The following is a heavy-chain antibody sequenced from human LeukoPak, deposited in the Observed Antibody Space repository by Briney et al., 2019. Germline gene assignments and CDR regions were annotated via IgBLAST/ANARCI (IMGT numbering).Heavy chain of an antibody. CDR2: ISPSGGST. CDR1: GYTFTSNY. J-gene: IGHJ5*02. D-gene: IGHD4-17*01. Sequence: ASVKVSCKAFGYTFTSNYMHWVRQAPGQGPEWMGVISPSGGSTTYAQKFQGRVTLTRDMSTSTDYLELSSLRSEDTAVYYCAREGYGDYGDWFDPWGQGTLVTVSS. CDR3: AREGYGDYGDWFDP. V-gene: IGHV1-46*01.